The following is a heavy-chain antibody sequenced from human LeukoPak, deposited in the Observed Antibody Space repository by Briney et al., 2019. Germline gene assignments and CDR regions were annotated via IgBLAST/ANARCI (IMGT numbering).Heavy chain of an antibody. V-gene: IGHV5-51*01. CDR1: GYSFTSYW. J-gene: IGHJ4*02. CDR2: IYPGDSDT. Sequence: PGESLKISCKGSGYSFTSYWIGWVRQMPGKGLEWMGIIYPGDSDTRYSPSFQGQVTISADKSISTAYLQWSSLKASDTAMYYCARRGYSGYDWSAHFDYWGQGTLVTVSS. D-gene: IGHD5-12*01. CDR3: ARRGYSGYDWSAHFDY.